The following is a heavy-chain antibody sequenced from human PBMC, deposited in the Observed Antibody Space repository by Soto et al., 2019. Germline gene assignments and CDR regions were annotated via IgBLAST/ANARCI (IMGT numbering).Heavy chain of an antibody. J-gene: IGHJ4*02. CDR2: IYSGGST. CDR1: GFTVSSNY. D-gene: IGHD2-15*01. V-gene: IGHV3-66*04. CDR3: ATRALGYCSGGSCRRFDY. Sequence: EVQLVESGGGLVQPGGSLRLSCAASGFTVSSNYMSGVRQAPGKGLEWVSVIYSGGSTYYADSVKGRFTISRDNSKNTLYLQMNSLRAEDTAVYYCATRALGYCSGGSCRRFDYWGQGTLVTVSS.